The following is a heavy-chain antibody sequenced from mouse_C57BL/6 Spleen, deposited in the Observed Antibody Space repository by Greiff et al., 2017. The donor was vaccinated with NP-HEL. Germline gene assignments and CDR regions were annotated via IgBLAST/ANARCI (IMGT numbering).Heavy chain of an antibody. V-gene: IGHV1-59*01. J-gene: IGHJ4*01. D-gene: IGHD2-5*01. Sequence: QVQLQQSGAELVRPGTSVKLSCKASGYTFTSYWMHWVKQRPGQGLEWIGVIDPSDSYTNYTQKFKGKATLTVDTSSSTAYMQLSSLTSEDSAVYYCASNSNSIRGYAMDYWGQGTSVTVSS. CDR3: ASNSNSIRGYAMDY. CDR2: IDPSDSYT. CDR1: GYTFTSYW.